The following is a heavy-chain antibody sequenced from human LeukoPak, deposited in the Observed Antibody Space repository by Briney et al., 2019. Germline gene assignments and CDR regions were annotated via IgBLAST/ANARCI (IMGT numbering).Heavy chain of an antibody. J-gene: IGHJ3*02. CDR3: ARSKDDYVWGSYRFDAFDI. Sequence: KPSETLSLICTVSGGSISSYYRSWIRQPPGKGLEWIGYIYYSGSTNYNPSLKSRVTISVDTSKNQFSLKLSSVTAADTAVYYCARSKDDYVWGSYRFDAFDIWGQGTMVTVSS. CDR2: IYYSGST. D-gene: IGHD3-16*02. CDR1: GGSISSYY. V-gene: IGHV4-59*08.